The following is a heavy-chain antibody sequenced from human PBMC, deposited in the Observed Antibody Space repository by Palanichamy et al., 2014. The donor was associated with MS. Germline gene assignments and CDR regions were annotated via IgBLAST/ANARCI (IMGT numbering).Heavy chain of an antibody. V-gene: IGHV3-21*01. CDR1: GFTFSSYS. D-gene: IGHD1-26*01. CDR3: ARYSGSYYFDY. Sequence: EVQLVESGGGLVKPGGSLRLSCAASGFTFSSYSMNWVRQAPGKGLEWVSSISSSSSYICYADSVKGRFTISRDNAKNSLYLQMNSLRAEDTAVYYCARYSGSYYFDYWGQGTLVTVSS. J-gene: IGHJ4*02. CDR2: ISSSSSYI.